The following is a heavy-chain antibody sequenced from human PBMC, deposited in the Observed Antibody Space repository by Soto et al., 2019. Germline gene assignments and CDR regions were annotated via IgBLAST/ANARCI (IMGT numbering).Heavy chain of an antibody. Sequence: ASVKVSCKASGGTFSSYAISWVRQAPGQGLEWMGWISAYNGNTNYAQKLQGRVTMTTDTSTSTAYMELRSLRSDDTAVYYCARDYATMIVVVPAFDIWGQGTMVTVS. CDR1: GGTFSSYA. CDR3: ARDYATMIVVVPAFDI. V-gene: IGHV1-18*01. D-gene: IGHD3-22*01. J-gene: IGHJ3*02. CDR2: ISAYNGNT.